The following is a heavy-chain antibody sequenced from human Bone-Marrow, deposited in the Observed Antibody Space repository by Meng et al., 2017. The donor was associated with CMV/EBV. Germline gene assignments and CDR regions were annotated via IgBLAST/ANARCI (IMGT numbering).Heavy chain of an antibody. V-gene: IGHV3-30*19. D-gene: IGHD2-15*01. CDR2: IWYDGSNK. J-gene: IGHJ4*02. CDR1: GFTFSSYG. CDR3: ARVELFCSGGSCYQHTDH. Sequence: GGSLRLSCAASGFTFSSYGMHWVRQAPGKGLEWVAVIWYDGSNKYFANSVKGRFTISRDNSNSTLYLQMNSLSAEDTAVYYCARVELFCSGGSCYQHTDHWGQGTLVTVSS.